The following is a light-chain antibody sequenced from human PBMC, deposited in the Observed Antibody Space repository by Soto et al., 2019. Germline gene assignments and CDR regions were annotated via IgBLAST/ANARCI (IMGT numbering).Light chain of an antibody. Sequence: EIVLTQSPATLSLSPGERATLSCRASQSVRNYLAWYQQKPGQAPRLLIYDASNRATGIPGRFSGSGSGTDFTLTMSSLEPADFAVYYCQQRSNWALTVGQGTKVEIK. CDR1: QSVRNY. J-gene: IGKJ1*01. CDR2: DAS. V-gene: IGKV3-11*01. CDR3: QQRSNWALT.